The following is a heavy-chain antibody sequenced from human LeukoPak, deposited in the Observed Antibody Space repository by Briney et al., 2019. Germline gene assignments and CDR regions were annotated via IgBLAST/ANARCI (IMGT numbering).Heavy chain of an antibody. CDR2: IYYTGST. V-gene: IGHV4-59*08. D-gene: IGHD3-22*01. CDR1: GGSINTYY. Sequence: SETLSLTCTVSGGSINTYYWSWIRQPPGKGLEWIGFIYYTGSTNYNPSLKCRVTVSVDTSKNQFSLKLSSVTAADTAVYYCARHSGSYDSRAYFNYWGQGTLVTVSS. J-gene: IGHJ4*02. CDR3: ARHSGSYDSRAYFNY.